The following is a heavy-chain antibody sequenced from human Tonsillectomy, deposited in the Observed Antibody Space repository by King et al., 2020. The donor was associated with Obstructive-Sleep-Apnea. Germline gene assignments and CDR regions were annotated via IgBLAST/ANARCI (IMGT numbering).Heavy chain of an antibody. V-gene: IGHV3-30*04. D-gene: IGHD3-22*01. CDR1: GFTFSSYA. J-gene: IGHJ4*02. CDR3: ARGGHYYDSSGLGY. Sequence: VQLVQSGGGVVQPGRSLRLSCAASGFTFSSYAMHWVRQAPGKGLEWVAVISYDGSNKYYADSVKGLFTISRDNSKNTLYLQMNSLRAEDTAVYYCARGGHYYDSSGLGYWGQGTLVTVSS. CDR2: ISYDGSNK.